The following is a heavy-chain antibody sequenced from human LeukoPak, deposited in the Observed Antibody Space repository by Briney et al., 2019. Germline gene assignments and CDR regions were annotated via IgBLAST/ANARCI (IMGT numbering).Heavy chain of an antibody. J-gene: IGHJ6*02. CDR2: FDPEDGET. CDR1: GYTLTELS. CDR3: GTRTPPYYYYGMDV. Sequence: ASVKVSCKVSGYTLTELSMHWVRQAPGKGLEWMGGFDPEDGETIYAQKFQGRVTMTEDTSTDTAYMELSSLRSEDTAVYYGGTRTPPYYYYGMDVWGQGTTVTVSS. V-gene: IGHV1-24*01. D-gene: IGHD1-14*01.